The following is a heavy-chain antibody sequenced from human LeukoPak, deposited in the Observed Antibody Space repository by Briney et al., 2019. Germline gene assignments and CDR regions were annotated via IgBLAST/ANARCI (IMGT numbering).Heavy chain of an antibody. CDR1: GYTFTGYY. CDR3: ARDPPVGIAAAGAFDI. V-gene: IGHV1-2*02. D-gene: IGHD6-13*01. CDR2: INPNSGGT. Sequence: ASVKVSCKPSGYTFTGYYMHWVRQAPGQGLEWMGWINPNSGGTNYAQKFQGRVTMTRDTSISTAYMELSRLRSDDTAVYYCARDPPVGIAAAGAFDIWGQGTMVTVSS. J-gene: IGHJ3*02.